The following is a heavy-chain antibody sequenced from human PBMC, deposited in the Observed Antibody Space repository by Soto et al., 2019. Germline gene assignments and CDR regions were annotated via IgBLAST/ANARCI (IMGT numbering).Heavy chain of an antibody. CDR2: ISYDGSNK. CDR3: AKDRSSWYDYYYYGMDV. V-gene: IGHV3-30*18. J-gene: IGHJ6*02. D-gene: IGHD6-13*01. CDR1: GFTFSSYG. Sequence: QVQLVESGGGVVQPGRSLRLSCAASGFTFSSYGMHWVRQAPGKGLEWVAVISYDGSNKYYADSVKGRFTISRDNSKNTLYLQMNSLRAEDTAGYYCAKDRSSWYDYYYYGMDVWGQGTTVTVSS.